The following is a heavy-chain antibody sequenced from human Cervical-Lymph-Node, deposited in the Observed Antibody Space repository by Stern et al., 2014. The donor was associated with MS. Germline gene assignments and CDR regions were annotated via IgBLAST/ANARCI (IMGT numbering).Heavy chain of an antibody. V-gene: IGHV1-2*06. CDR1: GYTFNGYW. J-gene: IGHJ6*02. Sequence: VQLVESGAEVKEPGASVTVSCKASGYTFNGYWMHWVRQVPGQGLEWMGRINPNTGGSNYAQQFQGRVTMTRDTAITTVYMDLSRLRSDDMAVYYCARWDSFYESGTPYYYGLDVWGQGTTVIVSS. CDR2: INPNTGGS. CDR3: ARWDSFYESGTPYYYGLDV. D-gene: IGHD3-10*01.